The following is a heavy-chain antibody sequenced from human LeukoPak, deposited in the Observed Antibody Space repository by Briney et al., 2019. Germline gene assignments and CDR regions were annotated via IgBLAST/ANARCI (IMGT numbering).Heavy chain of an antibody. CDR3: ARVYDYVWGSYRYTEIDY. CDR2: INPNSGGT. Sequence: ASVKVSCKASGYTFTGYYMHWVRQAPGQGLEWMGWINPNSGGTNYAQKFQGRVTMTTDTSTSTAYMELRSLRSDDTAVYYCARVYDYVWGSYRYTEIDYWGQGTLVTVSS. CDR1: GYTFTGYY. V-gene: IGHV1-2*02. J-gene: IGHJ4*02. D-gene: IGHD3-16*02.